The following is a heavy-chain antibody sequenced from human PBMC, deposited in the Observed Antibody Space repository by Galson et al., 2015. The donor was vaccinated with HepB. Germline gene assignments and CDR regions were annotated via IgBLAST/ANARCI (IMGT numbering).Heavy chain of an antibody. D-gene: IGHD3-16*01. V-gene: IGHV1-3*01. Sequence: SVKVSCKASGYTFTSYAMHWVRQAPGQRLEWMGWINAGNGNTKYSQKFQGRVTITRDTSASTAYMELSSLRSEDTAVYYCARPVWGSYPLWVFGYWGQGTLVTVSS. CDR3: ARPVWGSYPLWVFGY. CDR2: INAGNGNT. J-gene: IGHJ4*02. CDR1: GYTFTSYA.